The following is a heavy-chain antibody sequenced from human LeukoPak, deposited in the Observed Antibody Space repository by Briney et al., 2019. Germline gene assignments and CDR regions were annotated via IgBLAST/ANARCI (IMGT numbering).Heavy chain of an antibody. V-gene: IGHV3-48*04. CDR1: GFTFSSYG. J-gene: IGHJ4*02. CDR3: ATSRGSWPDYFDY. Sequence: GGSLRLSCAASGFTFSSYGMHWVRQAPGKGLDWVSYISTSGSTIYYADSVKGRFTISRDNAKNSLYLQMNSLRAEDTAVYYCATSRGSWPDYFDYWGQGTLVTVSS. D-gene: IGHD6-13*01. CDR2: ISTSGSTI.